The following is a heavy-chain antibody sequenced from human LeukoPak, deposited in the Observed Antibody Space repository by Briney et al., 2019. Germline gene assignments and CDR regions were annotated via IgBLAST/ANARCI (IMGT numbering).Heavy chain of an antibody. CDR2: ISSSSSYI. D-gene: IGHD6-19*01. J-gene: IGHJ3*02. Sequence: GGSLRLSCAASGFTFSSYTMNWVRQAPGKGLEWVSPISSSSSYIYYADSVKGRFTISRDNAKNSLFLQMNSLRVDDTAVYYCAREPERSTGLYSDAFDMWGQGTMVTVSS. CDR1: GFTFSSYT. V-gene: IGHV3-21*01. CDR3: AREPERSTGLYSDAFDM.